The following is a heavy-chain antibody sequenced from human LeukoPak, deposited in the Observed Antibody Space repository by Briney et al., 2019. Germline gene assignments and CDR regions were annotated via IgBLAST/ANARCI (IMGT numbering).Heavy chain of an antibody. CDR2: IYYSGST. V-gene: IGHV4-59*01. CDR3: AREGYSSAFDI. J-gene: IGHJ3*02. CDR1: GGSISSYY. D-gene: IGHD5-18*01. Sequence: SETLSLTCTVSGGSISSYYWSWIRQPPGKGLEWIGYIYYSGSTNYNPSFKSRVTISVDTSKNQFSLKLSSVTAADTAVYYCAREGYSSAFDIWGQGTMVTVSS.